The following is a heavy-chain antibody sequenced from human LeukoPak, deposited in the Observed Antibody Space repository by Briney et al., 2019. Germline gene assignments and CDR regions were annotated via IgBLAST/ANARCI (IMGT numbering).Heavy chain of an antibody. Sequence: SETLSLTCTVSGGSISSPSYYWGWIRQPPGKGLEWIGSVYYRGTTHHNPSLKRRVIISVDTSKNQFSLKLTSVTAADTAVYYCARDFWSGYIYYMDVWGKGTTVTVSS. CDR1: GGSISSPSYY. D-gene: IGHD3-3*01. CDR3: ARDFWSGYIYYMDV. CDR2: VYYRGTT. V-gene: IGHV4-39*07. J-gene: IGHJ6*03.